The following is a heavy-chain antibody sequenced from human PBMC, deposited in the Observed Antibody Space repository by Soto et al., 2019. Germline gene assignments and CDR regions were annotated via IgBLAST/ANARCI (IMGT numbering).Heavy chain of an antibody. V-gene: IGHV3-48*03. CDR3: ARESFSASPNFFDY. J-gene: IGHJ4*02. CDR2: IGLSGDTI. CDR1: GFSFTNYE. D-gene: IGHD3-16*01. Sequence: GGSLRLSCAVSGFSFTNYEMDWVRQAPGKGLEWIAYIGLSGDTIYYADSVKGRFTISRDHAKNSLELQMNSLRAEDTALYYCARESFSASPNFFDYWGRGTQVTVSS.